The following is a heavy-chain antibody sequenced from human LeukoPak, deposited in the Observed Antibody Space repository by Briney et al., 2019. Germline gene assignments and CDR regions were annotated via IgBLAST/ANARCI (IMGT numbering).Heavy chain of an antibody. V-gene: IGHV4-59*02. Sequence: SETLSLTCVVSGASVSTSHWNWIRQLPGKGLEWIGCLSYPGKTDYNPSLTSRVTISLGTSKNQVSLKLRSVTAADTAVYYCSEGYFEPFAHWGQGTLVTDSS. CDR3: SEGYFEPFAH. CDR2: LSYPGKT. J-gene: IGHJ4*02. D-gene: IGHD2/OR15-2a*01. CDR1: GASVSTSH.